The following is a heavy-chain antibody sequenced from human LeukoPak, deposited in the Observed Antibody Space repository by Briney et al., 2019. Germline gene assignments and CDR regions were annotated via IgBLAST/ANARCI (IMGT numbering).Heavy chain of an antibody. V-gene: IGHV5-51*01. Sequence: GESLKISCKGSGYSFTSYWISWVRQMPGKGLEWMGIIYPGDSNTRYSPSFQGQVTISADKFISTAYLQWSSLKASDTAIYYCARRDGSGSYTWFDPWGQGTLVTVSS. CDR1: GYSFTSYW. J-gene: IGHJ5*02. CDR3: ARRDGSGSYTWFDP. CDR2: IYPGDSNT. D-gene: IGHD3-10*01.